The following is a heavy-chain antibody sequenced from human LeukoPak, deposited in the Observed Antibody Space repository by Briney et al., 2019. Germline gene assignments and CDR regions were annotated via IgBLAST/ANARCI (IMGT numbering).Heavy chain of an antibody. J-gene: IGHJ4*02. CDR1: GFTFSSYG. Sequence: GGSLRLSCAASGFTFSSYGMSWVRQAPGKGLEWVSAISGSGGSTYYADSVKGRFTISRDNSKNTLYLQMNSLRAEDTAVYYCANMGIVVVVAATTTFFDYWGQGTLVTVSS. CDR3: ANMGIVVVVAATTTFFDY. D-gene: IGHD2-15*01. V-gene: IGHV3-23*01. CDR2: ISGSGGST.